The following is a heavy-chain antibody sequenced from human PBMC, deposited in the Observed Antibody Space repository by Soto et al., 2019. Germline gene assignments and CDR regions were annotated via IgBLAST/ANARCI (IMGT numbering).Heavy chain of an antibody. CDR3: ATQGFYRMGV. CDR1: GESIPGDNW. CDR2: IHHSGAT. V-gene: IGHV4-4*02. J-gene: IGHJ6*02. Sequence: SETLSLTCDVSGESIPGDNWWSWVRQPPGKGLEWIGEIHHSGATNYNPSLKSRVTISVDKSKNQFSLKLNSVTAADTAMFYCATQGFYRMGVWGRGTTVT.